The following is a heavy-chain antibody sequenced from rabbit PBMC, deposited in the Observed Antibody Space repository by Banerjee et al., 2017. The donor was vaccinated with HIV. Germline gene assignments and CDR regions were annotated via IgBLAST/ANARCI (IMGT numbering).Heavy chain of an antibody. J-gene: IGHJ4*01. CDR3: ARDGYGDYGVGDNAFNL. V-gene: IGHV1S45*01. D-gene: IGHD2-1*01. CDR1: GIDFSSYG. Sequence: ELVESGGGLVQPGESLKLSCKASGIDFSSYGISWVRQAPGKGLEWIACIYTGSGGSTYYASWAKGRFTISKTSSTTVTLQMTSLTAADTATYFCARDGYGDYGVGDNAFNLWGQGTLVTVS. CDR2: IYTGSGGST.